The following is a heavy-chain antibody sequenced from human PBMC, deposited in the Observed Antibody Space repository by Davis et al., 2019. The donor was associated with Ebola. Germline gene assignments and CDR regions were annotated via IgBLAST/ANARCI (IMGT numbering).Heavy chain of an antibody. CDR2: IYPGDSDT. Sequence: ESLKISCKTSGFSFTTYWIAWVRQMPGKGLEWMGIIYPGDSDTRYSPSFQGQVTISADRSIDTAYLQWSSLKASDTATYYCARHESYYYHYYGMDVWGQGTTVTVSS. J-gene: IGHJ6*02. V-gene: IGHV5-51*01. CDR1: GFSFTTYW. CDR3: ARHESYYYHYYGMDV.